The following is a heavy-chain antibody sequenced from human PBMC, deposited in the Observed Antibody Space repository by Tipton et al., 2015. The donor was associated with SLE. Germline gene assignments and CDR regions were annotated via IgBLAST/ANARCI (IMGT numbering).Heavy chain of an antibody. CDR2: RSLNSGTI. D-gene: IGHD3-3*01. J-gene: IGHJ2*01. CDR1: GFTLDDYS. V-gene: IGHV3-9*01. CDR3: AKEGRVSVFGVFKKWYFDL. Sequence: SLRLSCTASGFTLDDYSLHWVRCVPGKGLEWVSVRSLNSGTIVYAGSVKGRFTISRDNARNSLFLQMNSLRPEDTALYYCAKEGRVSVFGVFKKWYFDLWGRGTLVTVSS.